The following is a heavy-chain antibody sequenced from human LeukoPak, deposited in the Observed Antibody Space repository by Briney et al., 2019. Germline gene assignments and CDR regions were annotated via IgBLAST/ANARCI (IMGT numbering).Heavy chain of an antibody. V-gene: IGHV1-18*01. CDR1: GYTFTSYG. Sequence: ASVKVSCKASGYTFTSYGIGWVRQAPGQGLEWMGWISAYNGNTNYAQKLQGRVTMTTDTSTSTAYMELRSLRSDDTAVYYCARRRGSLRLYYFDYWGQGTLVTVSS. CDR2: ISAYNGNT. J-gene: IGHJ4*02. CDR3: ARRRGSLRLYYFDY. D-gene: IGHD3-3*01.